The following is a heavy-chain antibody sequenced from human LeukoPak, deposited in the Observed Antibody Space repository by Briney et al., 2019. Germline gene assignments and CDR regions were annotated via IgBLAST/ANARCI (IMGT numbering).Heavy chain of an antibody. CDR2: IFHSGAT. CDR3: ASWSTRFPSY. J-gene: IGHJ4*02. D-gene: IGHD3-3*01. Sequence: SETLSLTCAVSGGSIGTTYWWSWVRQPPGKGLEWIGEIFHSGATNYRPSLRSRVTISLDKSKNQFSLKLSSVTAADTAVYYCASWSTRFPSYWGQGTLVIVSS. V-gene: IGHV4-4*02. CDR1: GGSIGTTYW.